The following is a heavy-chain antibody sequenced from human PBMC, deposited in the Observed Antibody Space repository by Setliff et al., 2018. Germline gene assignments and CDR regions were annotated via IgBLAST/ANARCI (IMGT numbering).Heavy chain of an antibody. Sequence: ASVKVSCKSSGGTFSIESFNWVRQATGQGLELMGWMNPNNGKTGYIQKLLGRVTMTRNTSISTVYMELSSLRPEDTAVYYCAEGLRGNDAFDIWGQGTMVTV. D-gene: IGHD5-12*01. V-gene: IGHV1-8*02. CDR2: MNPNNGKT. CDR3: AEGLRGNDAFDI. CDR1: GGTFSIES. J-gene: IGHJ3*02.